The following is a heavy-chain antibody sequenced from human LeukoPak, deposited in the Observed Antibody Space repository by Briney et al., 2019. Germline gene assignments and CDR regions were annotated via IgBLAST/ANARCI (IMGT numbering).Heavy chain of an antibody. CDR2: ISSSDTTI. V-gene: IGHV3-48*03. Sequence: GGSLRLSCEASGFTFSAYAMTWVRQAPGKGLEWVSNISSSDTTIHYADSVKGRFTISRDNARNSLYLQMNSLRAEDTAVYYCARSRRDNYYYYYGIDVWGQGTTVTVSS. D-gene: IGHD5-24*01. J-gene: IGHJ6*02. CDR1: GFTFSAYA. CDR3: ARSRRDNYYYYYGIDV.